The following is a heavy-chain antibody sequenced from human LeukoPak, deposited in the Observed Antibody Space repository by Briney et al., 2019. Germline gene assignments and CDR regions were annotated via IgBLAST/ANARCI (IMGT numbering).Heavy chain of an antibody. V-gene: IGHV3-11*06. Sequence: GGSLRLSCAASGFTFSDYYMSWIRQAPGKGLEWVSSISSSSSYIYYADSVKGRFTISRDNAKNSLYLQMNSLRAEDTAVYYCARAQGIAVAGTVYWGQGTLVTVSS. J-gene: IGHJ4*02. CDR2: ISSSSSYI. D-gene: IGHD6-19*01. CDR3: ARAQGIAVAGTVY. CDR1: GFTFSDYY.